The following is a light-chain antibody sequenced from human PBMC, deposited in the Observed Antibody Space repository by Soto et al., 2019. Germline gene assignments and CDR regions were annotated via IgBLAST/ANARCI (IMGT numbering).Light chain of an antibody. CDR2: EVS. J-gene: IGLJ1*01. CDR3: SSYTSSTDYV. V-gene: IGLV2-14*01. Sequence: QSVLTLPASVSGSPGQSITISCTGTSSDVGTYNYVSWYQQHPGKAPKLIIYEVSNRPSGVSNRFSGSKSGNTASLTISGLQAEDEADYYCSSYTSSTDYVFGTGTKVTVL. CDR1: SSDVGTYNY.